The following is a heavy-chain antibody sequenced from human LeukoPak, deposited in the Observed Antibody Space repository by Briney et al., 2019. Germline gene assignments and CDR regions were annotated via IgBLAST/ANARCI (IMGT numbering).Heavy chain of an antibody. J-gene: IGHJ4*02. CDR3: ARVKASSSSWTFDQ. Sequence: SETLSLTCSVSGGSTNSYYWSWIRQSGGKGLEWIGRIYSSGSTVYNPSLNSRLTMSIDTSKNQFSLTLKSVTATDTAVYYCARVKASSSSWTFDQWGQGALVTVSS. V-gene: IGHV4-4*07. D-gene: IGHD2-2*01. CDR2: IYSSGST. CDR1: GGSTNSYY.